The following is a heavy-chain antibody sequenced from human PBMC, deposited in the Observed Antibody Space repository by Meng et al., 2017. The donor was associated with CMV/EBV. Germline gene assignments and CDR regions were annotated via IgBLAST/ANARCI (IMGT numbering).Heavy chain of an antibody. CDR3: ASGKYYYGSGSYYNPYY. J-gene: IGHJ4*02. CDR2: IYYSGST. Sequence: ESLKISCPVSGGSVSSGSYYWRWLRQPPGKGLEWIGYIYYSGSTNYNPSLKSRVTISVDTSKNQFSLKLSSVTAADTAVYYCASGKYYYGSGSYYNPYYWGQGTLVTVSS. CDR1: GGSVSSGSYY. D-gene: IGHD3-10*01. V-gene: IGHV4-61*01.